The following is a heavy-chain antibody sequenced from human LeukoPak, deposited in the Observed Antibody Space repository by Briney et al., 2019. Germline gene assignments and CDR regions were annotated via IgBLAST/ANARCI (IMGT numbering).Heavy chain of an antibody. CDR3: ATDASGITHHAMDV. Sequence: GGSLRLSCAASGFTFSNYGMHWVRQAPGKGLEWVALISTDGSKTYYADSLKGRFTISRDNSKNALGLQMNSLRTEDTAVYYCATDASGITHHAMDVWGQGTTVTVSS. CDR2: ISTDGSKT. CDR1: GFTFSNYG. J-gene: IGHJ6*02. V-gene: IGHV3-30*03. D-gene: IGHD3-10*01.